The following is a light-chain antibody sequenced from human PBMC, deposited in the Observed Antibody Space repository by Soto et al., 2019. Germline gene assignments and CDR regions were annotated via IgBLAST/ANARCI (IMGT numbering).Light chain of an antibody. CDR2: GTF. J-gene: IGKJ1*01. V-gene: IGKV3-20*01. CDR1: QSVSSNY. CDR3: QEYGGSPSGT. Sequence: EIVLTQSPGTLSLSPGERTTLSCRASQSVSSNYLAWYQQKPGQAPRLLIYGTFSRATGIPDSFTGSGSGTNFRPTISIPAPDDLAVYYCQEYGGSPSGTYGQGTK.